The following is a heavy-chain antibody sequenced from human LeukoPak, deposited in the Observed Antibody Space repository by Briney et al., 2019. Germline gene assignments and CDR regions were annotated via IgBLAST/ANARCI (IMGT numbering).Heavy chain of an antibody. J-gene: IGHJ4*02. CDR2: ILHSGST. V-gene: IGHV4-30-2*01. CDR3: ARTRDFWSAYFDY. D-gene: IGHD3-3*01. CDR1: GVSITSDTYY. Sequence: SETLSLTCAVSGVSITSDTYYWSWIRQPPGKGLDWIGYILHSGSTYHNPSLKSRVTISIDTSKSQFSLKLSSVTAADTAVYFCARTRDFWSAYFDYWGQGTLVTVSS.